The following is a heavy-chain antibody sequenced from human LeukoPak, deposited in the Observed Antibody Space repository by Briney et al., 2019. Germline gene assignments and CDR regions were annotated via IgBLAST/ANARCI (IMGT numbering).Heavy chain of an antibody. Sequence: GGSLRLSCAASGFTFSSYAMSWVRQAPGKGLEWVSAISGSGGSTYYADSVKGRFTISRDNSKNTLYLQMNSLRAEDTAMYYCARDPPYHDFWSDFWGQGALVTVSS. CDR1: GFTFSSYA. CDR2: ISGSGGST. J-gene: IGHJ4*02. CDR3: ARDPPYHDFWSDF. V-gene: IGHV3-23*01. D-gene: IGHD3-3*01.